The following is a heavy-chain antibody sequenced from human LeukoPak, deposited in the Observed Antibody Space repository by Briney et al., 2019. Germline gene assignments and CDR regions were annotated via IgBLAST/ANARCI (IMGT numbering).Heavy chain of an antibody. V-gene: IGHV4-38-2*02. J-gene: IGHJ3*02. CDR1: GYSISSGFY. D-gene: IGHD3-3*01. CDR2: IYHSGST. Sequence: SETLSLTCTVSGYSISSGFYWGWIRQPPGKGLEWIGNIYHSGSTYYNPSLKSRVTISVDTTKNQFSLKLNSVTAADTAVYYCARLPPYYDFWSRPFGAFDIWGQGTMVTVSS. CDR3: ARLPPYYDFWSRPFGAFDI.